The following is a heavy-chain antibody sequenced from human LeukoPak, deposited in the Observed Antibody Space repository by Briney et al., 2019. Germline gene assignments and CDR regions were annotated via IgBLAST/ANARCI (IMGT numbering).Heavy chain of an antibody. CDR2: IYPGDSDT. D-gene: IGHD1-26*01. V-gene: IGHV5-51*01. J-gene: IGHJ4*02. Sequence: GESLKISCKGSGYSFTTYWIAWLRQMPGKGLEWMGVIYPGDSDTRYSPSFQGQVTLSADKSISTAYLQWSSLKAADTAIYYCARALVGAATLSYWGQGTLVSVSS. CDR1: GYSFTTYW. CDR3: ARALVGAATLSY.